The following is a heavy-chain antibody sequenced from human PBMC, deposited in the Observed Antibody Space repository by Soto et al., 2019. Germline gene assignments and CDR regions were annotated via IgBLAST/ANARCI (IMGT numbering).Heavy chain of an antibody. CDR2: IYYSGST. CDR3: ARQIRGYCSSTSCYGGGLDY. V-gene: IGHV4-39*01. Sequence: SETLSLTGTVAGGSISSSSYYWGWIRQPPGKGLEWIGSIYYSGSTYYNPSLKSRVTISVDTSKNQFSLKLRSVTAADTAVYYCARQIRGYCSSTSCYGGGLDYWGKGPLVTVSS. CDR1: GGSISSSSYY. D-gene: IGHD2-2*01. J-gene: IGHJ4*02.